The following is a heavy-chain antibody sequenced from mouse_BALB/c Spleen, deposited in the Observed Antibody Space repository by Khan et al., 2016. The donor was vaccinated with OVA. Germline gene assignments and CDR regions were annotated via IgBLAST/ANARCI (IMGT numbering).Heavy chain of an antibody. D-gene: IGHD1-1*01. V-gene: IGHV1-9*01. Sequence: QVQLQQSGAELMKPGASVQISCKATGYTFSSYWIEWVKQRPGHGLEWIGAILPGSGRNNYNEKFKGKATFTADTSSNTAYMQLSNLTSDDSAVYYCARGNYYGSSSWFGYWGQGTLVTVSA. CDR3: ARGNYYGSSSWFGY. J-gene: IGHJ3*01. CDR2: ILPGSGRN. CDR1: GYTFSSYW.